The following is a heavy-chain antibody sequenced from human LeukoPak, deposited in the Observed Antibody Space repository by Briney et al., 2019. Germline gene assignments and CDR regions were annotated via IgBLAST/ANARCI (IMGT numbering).Heavy chain of an antibody. J-gene: IGHJ4*02. CDR1: GFTFSDYW. Sequence: GGSLRLSCATSGFTFSDYWMTWVRQAPGKGLEWVANIKRDGSEKYYVDSVKGRFTISRDNAKNSLYLQMNSLRAEDTAVYYCARGGGAVDYWGQGTLVTVSS. V-gene: IGHV3-7*01. CDR2: IKRDGSEK. CDR3: ARGGGAVDY. D-gene: IGHD3-10*01.